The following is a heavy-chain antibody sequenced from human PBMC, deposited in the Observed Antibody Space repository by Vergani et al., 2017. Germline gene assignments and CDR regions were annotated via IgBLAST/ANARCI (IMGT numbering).Heavy chain of an antibody. CDR3: ARDLRLLYNRFDP. D-gene: IGHD1-14*01. CDR1: GFTFNQYC. J-gene: IGHJ5*02. CDR2: TGYDGNNK. Sequence: QVQLVESGGGVVQPGRSLRLSCAASGFTFNQYCMHWFRQAPGKGLEWVAVTGYDGNNKQYADSVKGRFTISSDNSKSTMYLQMNSLRDEDTGVYYCARDLRLLYNRFDPWGQGTLVTVSS. V-gene: IGHV3-33*01.